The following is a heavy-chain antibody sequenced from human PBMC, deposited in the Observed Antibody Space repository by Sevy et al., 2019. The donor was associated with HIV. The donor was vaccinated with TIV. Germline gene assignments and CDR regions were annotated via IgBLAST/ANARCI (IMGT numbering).Heavy chain of an antibody. D-gene: IGHD6-19*01. V-gene: IGHV3-30-3*01. CDR3: ARDRYSSGWYLDY. J-gene: IGHJ4*02. CDR2: ISYDGSNK. CDR1: GFSFSSYA. Sequence: GGSLRLSCAASGFSFSSYAMHWVSQAPGKGLEWVAVISYDGSNKYYADSVKGRFTISRDNSKNTLYLQMNSLRAEDTAVYYCARDRYSSGWYLDYWGQGTLVTVSS.